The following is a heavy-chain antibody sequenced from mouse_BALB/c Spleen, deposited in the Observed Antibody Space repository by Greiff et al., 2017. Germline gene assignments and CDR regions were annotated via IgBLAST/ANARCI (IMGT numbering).Heavy chain of an antibody. CDR2: ISSGSSTI. J-gene: IGHJ2*01. D-gene: IGHD2-3*01. CDR3: ARGGGWLLLDY. CDR1: GFTFSSFG. V-gene: IGHV5-17*02. Sequence: EVKLQESGGGLVQPGGSRKLSCAASGFTFSSFGMHWVRQAPEKGLEWVAYISSGSSTIYYADTVKGRFTISRDNPKNTLFLQMTSLRSEDTAMYYCARGGGWLLLDYWGQGTTLTVSS.